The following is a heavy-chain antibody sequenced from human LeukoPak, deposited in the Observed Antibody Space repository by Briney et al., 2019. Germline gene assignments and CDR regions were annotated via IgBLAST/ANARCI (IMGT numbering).Heavy chain of an antibody. J-gene: IGHJ6*02. CDR1: GYTFTSYY. V-gene: IGHV1-46*01. Sequence: ASVKVSCKASGYTFTSYYMHWVRQAPGQGLEWMGIINPSGGSTSYAQKFQGRVTMTEDTSTDTAYMELSSLRSEDTAVYYCTARLGMDVWGQGTMVTVSS. CDR2: INPSGGST. D-gene: IGHD2-21*02. CDR3: TARLGMDV.